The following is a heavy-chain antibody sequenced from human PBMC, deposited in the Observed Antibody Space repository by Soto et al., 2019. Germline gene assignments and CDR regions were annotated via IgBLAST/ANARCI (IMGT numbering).Heavy chain of an antibody. V-gene: IGHV3-48*02. Sequence: GGSLRLSCAASGFAFRTYSINWVRQAPGKGLEWISYISSRSISIYYADSVRGRFTVSRDNAQNALYLQMNSLRDEDTAVYYCARGGSSSDNGMDVWGQGTTVTVSS. J-gene: IGHJ6*02. D-gene: IGHD3-16*01. CDR1: GFAFRTYS. CDR2: ISSRSISI. CDR3: ARGGSSSDNGMDV.